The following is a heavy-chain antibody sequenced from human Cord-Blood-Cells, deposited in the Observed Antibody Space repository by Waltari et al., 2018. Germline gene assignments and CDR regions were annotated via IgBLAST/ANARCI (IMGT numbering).Heavy chain of an antibody. CDR3: ARGYHDFWSGYYDAFDI. CDR2: INPNSGGT. Sequence: QVQLVQSGAAVKKPGAPVKVPCKASGYTFTGHYMHWVRQAPGQGLEWMGWINPNSGGTNYAQKFQGRVTMTRDTSISTAYMELSRLRSDDTAVYYCARGYHDFWSGYYDAFDIWGQGTMVTVSS. J-gene: IGHJ3*02. D-gene: IGHD3-3*01. V-gene: IGHV1-2*02. CDR1: GYTFTGHY.